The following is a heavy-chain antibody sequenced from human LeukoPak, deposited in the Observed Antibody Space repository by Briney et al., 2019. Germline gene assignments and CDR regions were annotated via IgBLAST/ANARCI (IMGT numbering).Heavy chain of an antibody. J-gene: IGHJ4*02. CDR3: ASTLVRGVIAPFDY. CDR1: GGSFSGYY. Sequence: SETLSLTCAVYGGSFSGYYWSWIRQPPGKGLEWIGEINHSGSTNYNPSLKSRVTISVDTSKNQFSLKLSSVTAADTAVYYCASTLVRGVIAPFDYWGQGTLVIVPS. D-gene: IGHD3-10*01. V-gene: IGHV4-34*01. CDR2: INHSGST.